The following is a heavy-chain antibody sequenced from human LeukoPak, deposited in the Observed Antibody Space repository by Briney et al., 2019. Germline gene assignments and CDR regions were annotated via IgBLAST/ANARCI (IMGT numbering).Heavy chain of an antibody. Sequence: PGGSLRLSCAASGFTVTTYTMNWVRQAPGKGLEWVSDISSSGSYIDYADSVKGRFTISRENAKNSLFLQMSSLRVEDTAVYYCARSLIADGAFDIWGQGTMVTVSS. V-gene: IGHV3-21*01. J-gene: IGHJ3*02. D-gene: IGHD2-21*01. CDR2: ISSSGSYI. CDR1: GFTVTTYT. CDR3: ARSLIADGAFDI.